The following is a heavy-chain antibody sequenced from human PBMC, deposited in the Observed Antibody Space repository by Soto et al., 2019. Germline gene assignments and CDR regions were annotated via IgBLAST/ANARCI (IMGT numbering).Heavy chain of an antibody. V-gene: IGHV3-23*01. Sequence: LXLSCAASVFTFSSYAMSWVRQAPGKGLEWVSAISGSGGSTYYADSVKGRFTISRDNSKNTLYLQMNSLRAEDTAVYYCAKAPPSGGLSSFDYWGQGTLVTVSS. CDR1: VFTFSSYA. D-gene: IGHD1-26*01. J-gene: IGHJ4*02. CDR2: ISGSGGST. CDR3: AKAPPSGGLSSFDY.